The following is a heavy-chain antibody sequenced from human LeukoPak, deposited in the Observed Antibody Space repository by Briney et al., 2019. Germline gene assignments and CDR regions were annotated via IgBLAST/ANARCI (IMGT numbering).Heavy chain of an antibody. J-gene: IGHJ6*03. CDR1: GYTFTGYY. CDR2: INPNSGGT. CDR3: ARGIIYYYYYMDV. V-gene: IGHV1-2*02. Sequence: ASVKVSCKASGYTFTGYYIHWVRQAPGQGLEWLGWINPNSGGTNYAQKFQGRITMTGDTSNSTAYMELSRLTSDDTAVYYCARGIIYYYYYMDVWGKGTTVTVSS.